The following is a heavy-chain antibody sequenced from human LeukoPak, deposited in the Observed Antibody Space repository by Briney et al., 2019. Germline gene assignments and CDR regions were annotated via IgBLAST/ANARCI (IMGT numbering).Heavy chain of an antibody. CDR3: AREYYGSGSDYNWFDP. Sequence: GGSLRLSCAASGFTVSSNYMSWVRQAPGKGLEWVSAIYSGGSTYYADSVKGRFTISRDNSKNTLYLQMNSLRAEDTAVYYCAREYYGSGSDYNWFDPWGQGTLVTVSS. J-gene: IGHJ5*02. CDR2: IYSGGST. V-gene: IGHV3-66*02. CDR1: GFTVSSNY. D-gene: IGHD3-10*01.